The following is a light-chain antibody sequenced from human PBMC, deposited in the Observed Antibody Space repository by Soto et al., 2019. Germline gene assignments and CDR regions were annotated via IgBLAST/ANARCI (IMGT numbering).Light chain of an antibody. Sequence: QSVLTQDASVSGSPGQSITISCTGTSSDVGAYNYVSWYQQHPGKAPKLMIYEVSNRPSGVSHRFSGSKSGNTASLTISGLQAEDEAHYFCTSYTGSSTLYVFGTGTKLTVL. CDR1: SSDVGAYNY. V-gene: IGLV2-14*01. CDR3: TSYTGSSTLYV. CDR2: EVS. J-gene: IGLJ1*01.